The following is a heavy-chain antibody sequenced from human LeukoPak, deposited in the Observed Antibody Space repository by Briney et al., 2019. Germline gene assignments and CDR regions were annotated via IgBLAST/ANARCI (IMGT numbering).Heavy chain of an antibody. CDR3: ARSGLHYDILTGYHTTPFDY. CDR1: GFTFGDYS. Sequence: GGSLRLSCAVSGFTFGDYSMNWVRQAPGKGLEWFSYISSSSTIYYADSVKGRFTISRDNAKNSLYLQMNSLRDEDTAVYYCARSGLHYDILTGYHTTPFDYWGQGTLVTVSS. V-gene: IGHV3-48*02. CDR2: ISSSSTI. D-gene: IGHD3-9*01. J-gene: IGHJ4*02.